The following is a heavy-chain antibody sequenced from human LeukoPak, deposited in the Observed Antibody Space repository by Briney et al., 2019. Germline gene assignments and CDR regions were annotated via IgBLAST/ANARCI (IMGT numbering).Heavy chain of an antibody. CDR1: GFTFSSYE. CDR2: ISSGSTI. J-gene: IGHJ4*02. D-gene: IGHD6-19*01. CDR3: ARESIAVAGAPFHY. Sequence: GGSLRLSCAASGFTFSSYEMNWVRQAPGKGLEWVSYISSGSTIYDADSVKGRFTISRDNAKHSLYLQMNSLRAEDTAVYYCARESIAVAGAPFHYWGQGTLVTVSS. V-gene: IGHV3-48*03.